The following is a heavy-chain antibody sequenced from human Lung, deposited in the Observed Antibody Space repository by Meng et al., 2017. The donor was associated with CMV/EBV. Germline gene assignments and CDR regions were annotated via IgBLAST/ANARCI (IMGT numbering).Heavy chain of an antibody. CDR2: TRNKANSYTT. Sequence: SCAASGFTFSDHYMDWVRQAPGKGLEWVRRTRNKANSYTTEYAASVKGRFTISRDDSKNSLYLQMNSLKTEDTAVYYCAREDIVVIPAAIGGAFDIXGQGXMVTVSS. CDR1: GFTFSDHY. V-gene: IGHV3-72*01. D-gene: IGHD2-2*01. CDR3: AREDIVVIPAAIGGAFDI. J-gene: IGHJ3*02.